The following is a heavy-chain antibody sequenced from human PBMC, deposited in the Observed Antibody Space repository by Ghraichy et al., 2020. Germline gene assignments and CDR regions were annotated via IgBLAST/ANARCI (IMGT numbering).Heavy chain of an antibody. Sequence: SETLSLICSVSGGSIRSYFWSWIRQPPGKGLEWIGYISYTGNTNYRPSLGGRATISLDTSKNQFSLSLTSVNAADTAMYYCARRGRGYSLEYDGCDVCGPGTTVSVSS. CDR1: GGSIRSYF. V-gene: IGHV4-59*12. J-gene: IGHJ6*02. CDR3: ARRGRGYSLEYDGCDV. D-gene: IGHD5-18*01. CDR2: ISYTGNT.